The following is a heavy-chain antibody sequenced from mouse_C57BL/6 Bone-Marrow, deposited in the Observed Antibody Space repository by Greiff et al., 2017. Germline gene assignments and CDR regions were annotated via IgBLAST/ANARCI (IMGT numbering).Heavy chain of an antibody. CDR3: ANYYGRFDY. CDR2: IDPSDSYT. D-gene: IGHD1-1*01. CDR1: GYTFTSYW. V-gene: IGHV1-59*01. J-gene: IGHJ2*01. Sequence: VQLQQPGAELVRPGTSVKLSCKASGYTFTSYWMHWVKQRPGQGLEWIGVIDPSDSYTNYNQKFKGKATLTVDTSSSTAYMQLSSLTSEDSAVYYCANYYGRFDYWGQGT.